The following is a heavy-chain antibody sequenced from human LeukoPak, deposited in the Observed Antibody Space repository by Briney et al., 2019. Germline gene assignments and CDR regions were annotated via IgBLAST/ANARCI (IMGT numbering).Heavy chain of an antibody. Sequence: GESLKISCKGSGYSFTSYWIGWVRQMPGKGLEWMGIIYPGDSDTRYSPSFQGQVTISADKSISTAYLQWSSLKASDTATYYCARHVGPRWSYYYYYYMDVWGKGTTVTISS. D-gene: IGHD4-23*01. CDR1: GYSFTSYW. V-gene: IGHV5-51*01. CDR3: ARHVGPRWSYYYYYYMDV. CDR2: IYPGDSDT. J-gene: IGHJ6*03.